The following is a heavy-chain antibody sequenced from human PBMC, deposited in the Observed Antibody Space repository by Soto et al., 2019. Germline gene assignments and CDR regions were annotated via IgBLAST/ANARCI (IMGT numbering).Heavy chain of an antibody. Sequence: PGGSLRLSCAASGFTFSSYGMHWVRQAPGKGLEWVAVISYDGSNKYYADSVKGRFTISRDNSKNTLYLQMNSLRAEDTAVYYCARPSSSGSYYVDYWGQGTLVTVSS. CDR1: GFTFSSYG. J-gene: IGHJ4*02. CDR3: ARPSSSGSYYVDY. CDR2: ISYDGSNK. V-gene: IGHV3-30*03. D-gene: IGHD1-26*01.